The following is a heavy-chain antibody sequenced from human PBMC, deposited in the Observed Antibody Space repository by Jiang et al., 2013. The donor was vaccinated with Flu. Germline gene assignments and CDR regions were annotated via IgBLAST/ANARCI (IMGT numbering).Heavy chain of an antibody. CDR2: IIPIFGTA. V-gene: IGHV1-69*01. CDR1: GGTFSSYA. D-gene: IGHD3-3*01. Sequence: SSVKVSCKASGGTFSSYAISWVRQAPGQGLEWMGGIIPIFGTANYAQKFQGRVTITADESTSTAYMELSSLRSEDTAVYYCARPLGRFKPQQQGYYYYGMDVWGQGTTVTVSS. J-gene: IGHJ6*02. CDR3: ARPLGRFKPQQQGYYYYGMDV.